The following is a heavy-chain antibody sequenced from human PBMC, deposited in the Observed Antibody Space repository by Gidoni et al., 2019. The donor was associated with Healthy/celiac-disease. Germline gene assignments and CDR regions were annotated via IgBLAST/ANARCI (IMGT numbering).Heavy chain of an antibody. CDR1: GYTFTSYG. V-gene: IGHV1-18*04. Sequence: QVQLVQSGAEVKKPGASVKVSCKASGYTFTSYGISWVRQAPGQGLEWMGWISAYNGNTNYAQKLQGRVTMTTDTSTSTAYMELRSLRSDDTAVYYCARDRGYYYDSSGYPDDAFDIWGQGTMVTVSS. CDR3: ARDRGYYYDSSGYPDDAFDI. J-gene: IGHJ3*02. D-gene: IGHD3-22*01. CDR2: ISAYNGNT.